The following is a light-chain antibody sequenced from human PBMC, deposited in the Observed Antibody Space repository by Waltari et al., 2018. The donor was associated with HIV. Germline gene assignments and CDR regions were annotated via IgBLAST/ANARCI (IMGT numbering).Light chain of an antibody. CDR3: QQYYSTPQT. CDR1: PSVLDSSNNKNY. V-gene: IGKV4-1*01. Sequence: DIVMTQSPDSLAVSLGERAPINCKSSPSVLDSSNNKNYLAWYQQKPGQTPKLLIYLASTRESGVPDRFSGSGSGTDFTLTISSLQAEDVAVYYCQQYYSTPQTFGQGTKVEIK. J-gene: IGKJ1*01. CDR2: LAS.